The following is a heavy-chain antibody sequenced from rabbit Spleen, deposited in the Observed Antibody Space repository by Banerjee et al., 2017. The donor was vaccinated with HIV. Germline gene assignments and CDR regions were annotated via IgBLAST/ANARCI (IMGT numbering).Heavy chain of an antibody. V-gene: IGHV1S45*01. CDR1: GFSFSTSYY. J-gene: IGHJ4*01. CDR2: MYPDGIGST. D-gene: IGHD2-1*01. CDR3: ARGSAAMTMVITGYYLSL. Sequence: QEQLEESGGGLVKPEGSLTLTCTASGFSFSTSYYICWVRQAPGKGLEWIGCMYPDGIGSTAYASWAKGRFTISKTSSTTVTLQMTSLTAADTATYFCARGSAAMTMVITGYYLSLWGPGTLVTVS.